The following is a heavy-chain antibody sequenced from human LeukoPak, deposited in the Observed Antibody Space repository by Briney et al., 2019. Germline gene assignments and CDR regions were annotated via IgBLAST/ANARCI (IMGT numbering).Heavy chain of an antibody. CDR1: GFSFSSYG. Sequence: GGSLRLSCEASGFSFSSYGMHWVRQAPGKGLEWLAVIWYDGSKKYYADSVKGRFTISRDNSKNTLYLQMNSLRAEDTAVYYCARGRYYDSSGYGAFDIWGQGTMVTVSS. CDR2: IWYDGSKK. CDR3: ARGRYYDSSGYGAFDI. J-gene: IGHJ3*02. D-gene: IGHD3-22*01. V-gene: IGHV3-33*01.